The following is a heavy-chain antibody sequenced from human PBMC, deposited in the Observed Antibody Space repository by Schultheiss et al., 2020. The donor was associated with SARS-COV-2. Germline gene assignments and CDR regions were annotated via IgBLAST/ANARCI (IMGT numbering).Heavy chain of an antibody. CDR1: GFTFSNAW. CDR3: VKAASVSGSYRY. V-gene: IGHV3-15*01. D-gene: IGHD1-26*01. Sequence: GGSLRLSCAASGFTFSNAWMSWVRQAPGKGLEWVGRIKSKTDGGTTDYAAPVKGRFTISRENAKNSLYLQMNSLRAEDTAVYYCVKAASVSGSYRYWGQGTLVTVSS. J-gene: IGHJ4*02. CDR2: IKSKTDGGTT.